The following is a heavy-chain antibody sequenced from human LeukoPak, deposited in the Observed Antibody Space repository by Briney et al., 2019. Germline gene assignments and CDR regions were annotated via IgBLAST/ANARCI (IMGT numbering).Heavy chain of an antibody. Sequence: SETLSLTCTVSGGSISSNSYYWGWIRQPPGKGLEWIGTLHYSGNTYYNPSLKSRVTISGDTSKNQISLKLSSVTAADTALYYCARVTMVGGFDPWGPGTLVTVSS. D-gene: IGHD3-10*01. V-gene: IGHV4-39*07. J-gene: IGHJ5*02. CDR1: GGSISSNSYY. CDR3: ARVTMVGGFDP. CDR2: LHYSGNT.